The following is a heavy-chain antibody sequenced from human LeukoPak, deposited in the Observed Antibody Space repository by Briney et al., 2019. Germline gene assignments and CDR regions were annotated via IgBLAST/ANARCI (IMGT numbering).Heavy chain of an antibody. CDR1: GYTFTGYY. CDR2: INPNSGGT. CDR3: ARDRPLTGDIIYGMDV. V-gene: IGHV1-2*02. Sequence: ASVKVSCKASGYTFTGYYMHWVRQAPGQGLEWMGWINPNSGGTNYAQKFQGRVTMTRDTSISTAYMELSRLRSDDTAVYYCARDRPLTGDIIYGMDVWGQGTTVTVSS. D-gene: IGHD7-27*01. J-gene: IGHJ6*02.